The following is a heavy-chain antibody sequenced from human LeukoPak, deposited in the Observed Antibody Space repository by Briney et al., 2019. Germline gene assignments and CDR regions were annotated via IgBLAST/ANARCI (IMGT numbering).Heavy chain of an antibody. Sequence: ASVKVSCKASGYTFTSYDINWVRQAPGQGLEWMGRIIPIFGTANYAQKFQGRVTITTDESTSTAYMELSSLRSEDTAVYYCAREDSSGYYPGYWGQGTLVTVSS. CDR2: IIPIFGTA. CDR1: GYTFTSYD. V-gene: IGHV1-69*05. J-gene: IGHJ4*02. D-gene: IGHD3-22*01. CDR3: AREDSSGYYPGY.